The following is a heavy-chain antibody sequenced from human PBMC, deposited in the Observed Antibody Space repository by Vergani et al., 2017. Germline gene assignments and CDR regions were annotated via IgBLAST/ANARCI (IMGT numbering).Heavy chain of an antibody. CDR3: ARDLDYGGNSGDYYYGMDV. D-gene: IGHD4-23*01. CDR1: GFTFSSYS. V-gene: IGHV3-21*01. J-gene: IGHJ6*02. Sequence: EVQLVESGGGLVKPGGPLRISCAASGFTFSSYSMNWVRQAPGKGLEWVSSISSSSSYIYYADAVKGRLTISRDNAKKALYLQMNSLRAEDTAVYYCARDLDYGGNSGDYYYGMDVWGQGTTVTVSS. CDR2: ISSSSSYI.